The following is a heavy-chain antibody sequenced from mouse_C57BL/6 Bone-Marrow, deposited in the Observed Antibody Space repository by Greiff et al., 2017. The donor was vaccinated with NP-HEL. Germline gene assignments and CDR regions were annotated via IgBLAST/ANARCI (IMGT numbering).Heavy chain of an antibody. J-gene: IGHJ3*01. Sequence: EVNLVESGGGLVKPGGSLKLSCAASGFTFSSYAMPWVRQTPEKRLEWVATISDGGSYTYYPDNVKGRFTISRDNAKNNLYLQMSHLKSEDTAMYYCARDCSSPFAYWGQGTLVTVSA. V-gene: IGHV5-4*01. CDR3: ARDCSSPFAY. CDR1: GFTFSSYA. CDR2: ISDGGSYT. D-gene: IGHD1-1*01.